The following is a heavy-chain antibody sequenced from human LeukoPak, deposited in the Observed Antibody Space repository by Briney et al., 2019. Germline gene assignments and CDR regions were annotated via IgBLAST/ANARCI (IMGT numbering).Heavy chain of an antibody. J-gene: IGHJ4*02. Sequence: ASVKVSCKASGYTFTSYDINWVRQATGQGLEWMGWMNPNSGNTGYAQKFQGRVTMTRNTSISTAYMELSSLRSEDTAVYYCARLRNDFWSGYRGTYCFDYWGQGTLVTVSS. CDR2: MNPNSGNT. CDR1: GYTFTSYD. V-gene: IGHV1-8*01. D-gene: IGHD3-3*01. CDR3: ARLRNDFWSGYRGTYCFDY.